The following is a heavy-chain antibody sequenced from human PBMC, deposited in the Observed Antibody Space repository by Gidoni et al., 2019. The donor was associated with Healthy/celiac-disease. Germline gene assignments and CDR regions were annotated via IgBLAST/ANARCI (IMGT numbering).Heavy chain of an antibody. J-gene: IGHJ4*02. Sequence: EVQLVESGGGLVQPGGSLRFSCAAAGFSFSSYWMSWVRQAPGKGLGWVANIKQDGSEKYYVDSVKGRFTISRDNAKNSLYLQMNSLRAEDRAVYYCAPVGATSFDYWGQGTLVTVSS. CDR3: APVGATSFDY. CDR2: IKQDGSEK. D-gene: IGHD1-26*01. V-gene: IGHV3-7*05. CDR1: GFSFSSYW.